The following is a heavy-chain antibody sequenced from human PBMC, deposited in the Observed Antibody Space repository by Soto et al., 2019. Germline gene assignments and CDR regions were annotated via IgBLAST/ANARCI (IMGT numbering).Heavy chain of an antibody. CDR2: ISGSGGST. CDR3: AKEADISGYHPDY. Sequence: PGGSLRLSCAASGFTFSSYAMSWVRQAPGKGLEWVSVISGSGGSTHYADSVKGRSTISRDNSKNTLYLQVNSLRAEDTAVYYCAKEADISGYHPDYWGRGTEVTVSS. D-gene: IGHD3-22*01. CDR1: GFTFSSYA. J-gene: IGHJ4*02. V-gene: IGHV3-23*01.